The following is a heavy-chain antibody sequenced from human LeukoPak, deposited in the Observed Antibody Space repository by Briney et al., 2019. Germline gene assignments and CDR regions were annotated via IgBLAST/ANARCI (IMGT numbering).Heavy chain of an antibody. V-gene: IGHV3-30*04. CDR2: ISYDGSNK. CDR3: ARDLRSLVVVPAAIDY. D-gene: IGHD2-2*01. CDR1: GFTFSSYA. Sequence: GGSLRHSCAASGFTFSSYAMHWVRQAPGKGLEWVAVISYDGSNKYYADSVKGRFTISRDNSKNTLYLQMNSLRAEDTAVYYCARDLRSLVVVPAAIDYWGQGTLVTVSS. J-gene: IGHJ4*02.